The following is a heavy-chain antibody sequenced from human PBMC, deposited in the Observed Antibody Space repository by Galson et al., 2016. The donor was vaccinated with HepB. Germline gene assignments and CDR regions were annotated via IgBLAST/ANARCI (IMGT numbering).Heavy chain of an antibody. CDR1: GFTFRNYG. CDR2: ISRSGGRT. Sequence: SLRLSCAASGFTFRNYGMTWVRQAPGKGLEVVSSISRSGGRTDYADSVKGRFTISRDNSKNTLSLQMNSLTADDTAIYYCVQGSTAPAVWGKGTTVTVSS. CDR3: VQGSTAPAV. D-gene: IGHD2-2*01. J-gene: IGHJ6*04. V-gene: IGHV3-23*01.